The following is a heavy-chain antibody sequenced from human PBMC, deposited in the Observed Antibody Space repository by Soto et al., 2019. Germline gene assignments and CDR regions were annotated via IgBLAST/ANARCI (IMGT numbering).Heavy chain of an antibody. V-gene: IGHV4-39*01. CDR2: IYYSGST. J-gene: IGHJ4*02. CDR3: ARLGRQLGSFDY. CDR1: GGSISSSSYY. D-gene: IGHD6-6*01. Sequence: QLQLQESGPGLVKPSETLSLTCTVSGGSISSSSYYWGWIRQPPGKGLEWIGSIYYSGSTYYNPSLKSRVTISVDTSKNQFSLKLSSVTAADTAVYYCARLGRQLGSFDYWGQGTLVTVSS.